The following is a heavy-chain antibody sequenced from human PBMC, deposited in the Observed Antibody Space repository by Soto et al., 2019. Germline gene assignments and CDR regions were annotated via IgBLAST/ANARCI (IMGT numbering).Heavy chain of an antibody. J-gene: IGHJ6*02. CDR3: VRDRRLVVAGIRYYGMDV. D-gene: IGHD6-19*01. V-gene: IGHV4-31*02. CDR2: IYHSGTT. Sequence: WTWIRQHPGEGQEWIGYIYHSGTTYYNPSLKSRLTISLDTSKNQFSLNLRSVTAADTAVYYCVRDRRLVVAGIRYYGMDVWGQGTTVTVSS.